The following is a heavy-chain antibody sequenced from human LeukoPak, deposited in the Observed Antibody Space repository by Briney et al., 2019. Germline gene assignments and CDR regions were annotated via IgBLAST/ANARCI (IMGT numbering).Heavy chain of an antibody. J-gene: IGHJ6*03. CDR1: GGSISSYY. CDR3: ARVISGGWYPYYYMDV. CDR2: IYYSGST. V-gene: IGHV4-59*01. Sequence: SETLSLTCTVFGGSISSYYWSWIRQPPGKGLEWIGYIYYSGSTNYNPSLKSRVTISVDTSKNQFSLKLSSVTAADTAVYYCARVISGGWYPYYYMDVWGKGTTVTISS. D-gene: IGHD6-19*01.